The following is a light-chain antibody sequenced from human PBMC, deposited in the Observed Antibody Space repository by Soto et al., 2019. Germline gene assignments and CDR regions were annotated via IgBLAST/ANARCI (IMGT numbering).Light chain of an antibody. Sequence: ESVVTQSPVTLALSQGGRASLSCTCSQSGSSSYLAWYQQKPGQAPRLLIYAASSRATGIPDRFSGSGSGTDFTLTISRLEPEDFAVYYCQQYGSSPITFGQGTRLEIK. CDR1: QSGSSSY. J-gene: IGKJ5*01. V-gene: IGKV3-20*01. CDR3: QQYGSSPIT. CDR2: AAS.